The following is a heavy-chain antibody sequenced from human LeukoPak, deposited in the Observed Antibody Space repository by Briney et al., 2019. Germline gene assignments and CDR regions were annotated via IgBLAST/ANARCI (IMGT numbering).Heavy chain of an antibody. CDR1: GFILSNYW. CDR3: ARDPPRIAAAGTKAFDI. J-gene: IGHJ3*02. V-gene: IGHV3-48*03. CDR2: ISSSGSTI. D-gene: IGHD6-13*01. Sequence: GGSLRLSCAASGFILSNYWMGWVRQAPGKGLEWVSYISSSGSTIYYADSVKGRFTISRDNAKNSLYLQMNSLRAEDTAVYYCARDPPRIAAAGTKAFDIWGQGTMVTVSS.